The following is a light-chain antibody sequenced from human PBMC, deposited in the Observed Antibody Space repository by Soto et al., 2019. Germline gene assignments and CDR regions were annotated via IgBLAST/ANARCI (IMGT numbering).Light chain of an antibody. CDR3: QQYYSYPSLT. CDR1: QGISSY. CDR2: AAS. Sequence: AIRMTQSPSSFSASTGDRVTITCRARQGISSYLAWYQQKPGKAPKLLIYAASTLQSGVPSRFSGSGSGTDFTLTISCLQSEDFGTYYCQQYYSYPSLTVGGGTKVEIK. J-gene: IGKJ4*01. V-gene: IGKV1-8*01.